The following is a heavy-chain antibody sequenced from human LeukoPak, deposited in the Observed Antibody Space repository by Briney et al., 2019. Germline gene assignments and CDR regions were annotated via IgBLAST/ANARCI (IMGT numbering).Heavy chain of an antibody. CDR3: ARRGYSFGYDY. J-gene: IGHJ4*02. CDR1: GYSFTNYW. D-gene: IGHD5-18*01. CDR2: IYPGDSDT. Sequence: KPGESLKISCKGSGYSFTNYWIGWVRQMPGKGLEWMGIIYPGDSDTRYSPSFQGPVTISADKSTSTTYLQWSSLKASDTAMYYCARRGYSFGYDYWGQGTLVTVSS. V-gene: IGHV5-51*01.